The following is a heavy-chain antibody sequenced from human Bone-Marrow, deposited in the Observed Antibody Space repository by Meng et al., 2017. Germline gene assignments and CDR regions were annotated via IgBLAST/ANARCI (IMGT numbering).Heavy chain of an antibody. V-gene: IGHV3-7*01. CDR1: GFAFSTDW. J-gene: IGHJ4*02. CDR2: IKEDDSEI. Sequence: GESLKISCKASGFAFSTDWMTWVRQAPGKGLEWVANIKEDDSEIYYVDSVKGRFTISRDNAKNSLYLQMNSLRAEDTAVYYCARDRGSTYYDYVWGLREGSYFDYWGQGTLVTVSS. D-gene: IGHD3-16*01. CDR3: ARDRGSTYYDYVWGLREGSYFDY.